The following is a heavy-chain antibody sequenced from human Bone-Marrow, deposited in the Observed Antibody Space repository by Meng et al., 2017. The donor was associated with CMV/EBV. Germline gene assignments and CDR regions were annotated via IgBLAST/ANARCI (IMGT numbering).Heavy chain of an antibody. CDR3: ARGGYGY. CDR2: INTNGSST. D-gene: IGHD5-12*01. J-gene: IGHJ4*02. CDR1: GFTFSTYW. V-gene: IGHV3-74*01. Sequence: GESLKISCAASGFTFSTYWMHWVRQTPGKGLVWVSRINTNGSSTNYADSVKGRFTISRDNAKNTLYLQMNSLRAEDTAVYYCARGGYGYWGQGTLVTVSS.